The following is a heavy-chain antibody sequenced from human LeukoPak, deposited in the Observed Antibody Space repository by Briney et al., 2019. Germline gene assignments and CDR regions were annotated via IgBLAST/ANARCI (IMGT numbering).Heavy chain of an antibody. CDR2: ISGSGGTT. Sequence: PGGSLRLSCAASGFTFSSYAMSWVRQAPGKGLEWVSVISGSGGTTHYADSVKGRFSISRDNSKNTLYLATNSLRAEDTAVYYCAGGWSGWYLFDNWGQGTLVTVSS. CDR1: GFTFSSYA. D-gene: IGHD6-19*01. V-gene: IGHV3-23*01. J-gene: IGHJ4*02. CDR3: AGGWSGWYLFDN.